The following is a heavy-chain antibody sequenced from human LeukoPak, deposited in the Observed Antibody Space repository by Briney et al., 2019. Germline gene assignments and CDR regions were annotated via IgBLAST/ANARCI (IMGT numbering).Heavy chain of an antibody. D-gene: IGHD3-10*01. V-gene: IGHV3-74*01. CDR3: ARGWFAPDS. CDR1: GVTFSSHS. J-gene: IGHJ5*01. CDR2: ISNDGTST. Sequence: PGGSLRLSCAASGVTFSSHSMHWVRQAPGKGLVWVSGISNDGTSTTYADSVKGRFTISRDNAKNTLYLQMHSLRAEDTAVYSCARGWFAPDSCGQGTLVTVSS.